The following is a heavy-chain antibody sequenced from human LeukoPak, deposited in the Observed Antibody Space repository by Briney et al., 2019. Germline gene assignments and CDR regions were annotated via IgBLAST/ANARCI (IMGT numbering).Heavy chain of an antibody. D-gene: IGHD6-13*01. CDR3: ARESGIAAAGTHY. CDR2: IIPIFGTA. CDR1: GGTFSSYA. J-gene: IGHJ4*02. Sequence: SVKVSCKASGGTFSSYAISWVRQAPGQGLEWMGGIIPIFGTANYAQKFQGRVTMTRDMSTSTVYMELSSLRSEDTAVYYCARESGIAAAGTHYWGQGTLVTVSS. V-gene: IGHV1-69*05.